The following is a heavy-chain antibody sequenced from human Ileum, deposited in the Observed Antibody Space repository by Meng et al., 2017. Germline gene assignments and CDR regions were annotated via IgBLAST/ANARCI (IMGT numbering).Heavy chain of an antibody. Sequence: QLQGSGPGPLKPSGPLSLPCAVSGGSISTSDWWSWVRQPPGKGLEWIWEIHHSGSTNYNPSLKSRVTISVDKSKNQFSLKLNSVTAADTAVYYCAREWSGSYRHFDYWGQGTLVTVSS. D-gene: IGHD1-26*01. V-gene: IGHV4-4*02. CDR2: IHHSGST. J-gene: IGHJ4*02. CDR1: GGSISTSDW. CDR3: AREWSGSYRHFDY.